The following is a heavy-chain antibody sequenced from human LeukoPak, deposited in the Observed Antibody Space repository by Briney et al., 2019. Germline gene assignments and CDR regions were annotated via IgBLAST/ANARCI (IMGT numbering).Heavy chain of an antibody. CDR3: ARDFGSSIAARRFDP. D-gene: IGHD6-6*01. V-gene: IGHV1-2*02. J-gene: IGHJ5*02. CDR2: INPNSGGT. CDR1: GYTFTGYY. Sequence: ASVKVSCKASGYTFTGYYMRWVRQAPGQGLEWMGWINPNSGGTNYAQKFQGRVTMTRDTSISTAYMELSRLRSDDTAVYYCARDFGSSIAARRFDPWGQGTLVTVSS.